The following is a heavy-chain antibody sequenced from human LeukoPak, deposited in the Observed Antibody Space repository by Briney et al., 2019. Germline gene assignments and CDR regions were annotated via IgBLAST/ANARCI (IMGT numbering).Heavy chain of an antibody. Sequence: GASVKVSCKASGYTFTSYDINWVRQATGQGLEWMGWMSPNSGNTGYAQKFQGRVTITADESTSTAYMELSSLRSEDTAVYYCARDRTNFPHVSSWKPDFDYWGQGTLVTVSS. CDR1: GYTFTSYD. D-gene: IGHD6-13*01. CDR2: MSPNSGNT. V-gene: IGHV1-8*01. J-gene: IGHJ4*02. CDR3: ARDRTNFPHVSSWKPDFDY.